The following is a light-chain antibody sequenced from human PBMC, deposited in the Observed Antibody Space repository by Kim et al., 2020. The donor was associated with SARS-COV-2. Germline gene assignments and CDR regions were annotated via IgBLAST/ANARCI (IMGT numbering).Light chain of an antibody. V-gene: IGLV7-46*01. CDR1: NGAGTSGQV. CDR2: DAS. J-gene: IGLJ2*01. Sequence: PGGTVTRTCGANNGAGTSGQVPYGFQQKPGQAPKTLIYDASNAHSWTPARFSGSLLGGKAALTLSGAQPEDEAEYYCFLFCSGVRVFGGGTQLTVL. CDR3: FLFCSGVRV.